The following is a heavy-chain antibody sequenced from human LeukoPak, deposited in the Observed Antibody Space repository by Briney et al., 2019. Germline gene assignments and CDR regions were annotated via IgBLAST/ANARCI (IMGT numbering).Heavy chain of an antibody. J-gene: IGHJ1*01. D-gene: IGHD6-13*01. CDR3: ARDSLPTYSSSWYMPDQH. Sequence: ASVKVSCKASGYTFTSYGISWVRQAPGQGLEWMGWISAYNGNTNYAQKLQGRVTMTTDTSTSTAYMELRSLRSDDTAVYYCARDSLPTYSSSWYMPDQHWGQSTLVTVSS. V-gene: IGHV1-18*01. CDR1: GYTFTSYG. CDR2: ISAYNGNT.